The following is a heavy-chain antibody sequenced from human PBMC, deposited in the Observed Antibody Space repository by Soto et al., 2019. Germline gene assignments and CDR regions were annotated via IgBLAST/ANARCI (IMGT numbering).Heavy chain of an antibody. Sequence: EVQLVESGGGLVKPGGSLRLSCAASGFTFSSYSMNWVRQAPGKGLEWVSSISSRSSFIYYADSVKGRFTISRDNAKNSLYLQMNRLRAEDTAVYYCAREGVLMVYPRYYFDYWGQGTLVTVSS. CDR1: GFTFSSYS. CDR3: AREGVLMVYPRYYFDY. V-gene: IGHV3-21*01. J-gene: IGHJ4*02. D-gene: IGHD2-8*01. CDR2: ISSRSSFI.